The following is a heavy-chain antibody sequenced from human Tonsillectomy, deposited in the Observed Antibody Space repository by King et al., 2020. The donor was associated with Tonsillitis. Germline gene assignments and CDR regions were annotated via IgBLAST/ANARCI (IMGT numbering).Heavy chain of an antibody. V-gene: IGHV3-30*04. Sequence: VQLVESGGGVVQPGRSLRLSCAASGFTFSTYAMHWVRQAPGKGLEWVVVISYDGSNKYYADSVKGRFTISRDNSKNTLYLQMNSLRAEDTAVYYCAQDGFTQDGYVDYWGQGTLVTASS. J-gene: IGHJ4*02. D-gene: IGHD5-24*01. CDR3: AQDGFTQDGYVDY. CDR2: ISYDGSNK. CDR1: GFTFSTYA.